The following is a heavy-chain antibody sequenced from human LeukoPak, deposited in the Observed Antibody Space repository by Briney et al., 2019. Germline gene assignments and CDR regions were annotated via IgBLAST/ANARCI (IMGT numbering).Heavy chain of an antibody. Sequence: GGSLRLSCAASGFTFSSYAMSWVRQAPGKGLEWVSSISSSGVYIYYADSVKGRFTISRDNAKNSLYLQMNSLRADDTAVYYCARDRRLQLWSPAGFDYWGQGTLVTASS. V-gene: IGHV3-21*01. CDR1: GFTFSSYA. J-gene: IGHJ4*02. CDR3: ARDRRLQLWSPAGFDY. D-gene: IGHD5-18*01. CDR2: ISSSGVYI.